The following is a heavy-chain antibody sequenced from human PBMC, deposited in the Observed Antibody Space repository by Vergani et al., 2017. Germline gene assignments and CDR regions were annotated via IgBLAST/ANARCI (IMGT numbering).Heavy chain of an antibody. D-gene: IGHD2-15*01. CDR3: ARGGGGSELYGMDV. J-gene: IGHJ6*02. Sequence: QVQLVQSGAEVKKPGSSVKVSCKASGGTFSSYTITWVRQAPGQGLEWMGRIIPILGIANYAQKFQGRVTITADKSTSTAYMELSSLRSEDTAVYYCARGGGGSELYGMDVWGQGTTVTVSS. CDR1: GGTFSSYT. V-gene: IGHV1-69*02. CDR2: IIPILGIA.